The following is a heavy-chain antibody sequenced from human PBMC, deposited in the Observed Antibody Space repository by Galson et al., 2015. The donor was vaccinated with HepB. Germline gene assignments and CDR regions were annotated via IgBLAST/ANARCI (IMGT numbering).Heavy chain of an antibody. CDR2: ISYDGNNK. Sequence: SLRLSCAVSGFTFSSYGMHWVRQAPGKGLEWVAVISYDGNNKNYADSVKGRFTISRDNSKNTLYLQMNSLRAEDTAVYYCAKEIGGDCSSTSCPNYYHYYALDVWGQGTSVTVSS. CDR3: AKEIGGDCSSTSCPNYYHYYALDV. CDR1: GFTFSSYG. D-gene: IGHD2-2*01. V-gene: IGHV3-30*18. J-gene: IGHJ6*02.